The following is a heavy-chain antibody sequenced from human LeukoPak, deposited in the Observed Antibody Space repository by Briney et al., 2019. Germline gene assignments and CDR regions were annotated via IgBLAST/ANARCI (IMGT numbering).Heavy chain of an antibody. D-gene: IGHD3-9*01. CDR2: ISRSGDNL. Sequence: GGSLRLSCAASGFPFGDYYMTWIRQAPGKGLEWISYISRSGDNLYYADSVEGRFATSRDNAKNSLFLQMNSLRADDTAVYYCAREVVIFPDYYYYGMDVWGQGTTVTVSS. V-gene: IGHV3-11*01. CDR1: GFPFGDYY. J-gene: IGHJ6*02. CDR3: AREVVIFPDYYYYGMDV.